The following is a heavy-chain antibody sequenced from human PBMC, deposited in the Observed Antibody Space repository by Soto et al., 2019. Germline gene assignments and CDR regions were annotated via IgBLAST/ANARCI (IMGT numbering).Heavy chain of an antibody. V-gene: IGHV4-34*01. CDR2: INHSGST. CDR3: ARGLKFRVGATPFIDY. D-gene: IGHD1-26*01. J-gene: IGHJ4*02. CDR1: GGSFSGYY. Sequence: PSETLSLTCAFYGGSFSGYYWSWLRQPPGKGLEWIGEINHSGSTNYNPSLKSRVTISVDTSKNQFSLKLSSVTAADTAVYYCARGLKFRVGATPFIDYWGQGTLVTVSS.